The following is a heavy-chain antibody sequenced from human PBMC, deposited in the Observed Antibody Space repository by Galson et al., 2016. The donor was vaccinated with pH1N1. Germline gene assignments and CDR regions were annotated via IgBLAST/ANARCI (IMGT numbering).Heavy chain of an antibody. CDR1: GFTFSIFA. Sequence: SLTLSCAASGFTFSIFAMHWVRQAPGEGLEWVSSLSAASTAVYYGNSVKGRFTISRDNSKNTLYLQMNSLSDEDTAVYYCAKGGRVGVQGYYYALDVWGQGTAVTVSS. CDR2: LSAASTAV. V-gene: IGHV3-23*01. J-gene: IGHJ6*02. D-gene: IGHD2-2*01. CDR3: AKGGRVGVQGYYYALDV.